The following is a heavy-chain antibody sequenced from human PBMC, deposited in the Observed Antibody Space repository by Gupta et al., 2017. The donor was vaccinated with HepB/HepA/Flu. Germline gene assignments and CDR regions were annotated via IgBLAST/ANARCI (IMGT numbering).Heavy chain of an antibody. CDR3: AKDLGYYSSGQLEF. Sequence: PGKGLEWVSGISGSGDYTYYTDSVKGRFTISRDSSRDNSKNTLFLQMNSLRAEDTALYYCAKDLGYYSSGQLEFWGQGSLGTV. D-gene: IGHD3-10*01. CDR2: ISGSGDYT. J-gene: IGHJ4*02. V-gene: IGHV3-23*01.